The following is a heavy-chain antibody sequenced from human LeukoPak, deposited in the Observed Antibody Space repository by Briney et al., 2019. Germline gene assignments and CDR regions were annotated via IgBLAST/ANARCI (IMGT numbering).Heavy chain of an antibody. CDR3: ARGVPGYCSSTSCYTEYYYYYYMDV. Sequence: GASVKVSCKASGGTFSSYAISWVRQAPGQGLEWMGGIIPIFGTANYAQEFQGRVTITADESTSTAYMELSSLRSEDTAVYYCARGVPGYCSSTSCYTEYYYYYYMDVWGKGTTVTVSS. D-gene: IGHD2-2*02. CDR1: GGTFSSYA. J-gene: IGHJ6*03. CDR2: IIPIFGTA. V-gene: IGHV1-69*01.